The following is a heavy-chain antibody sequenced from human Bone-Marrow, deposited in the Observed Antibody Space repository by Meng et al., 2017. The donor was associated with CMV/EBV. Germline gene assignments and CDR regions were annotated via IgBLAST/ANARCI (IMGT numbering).Heavy chain of an antibody. CDR2: ISSRSNYI. V-gene: IGHV3-11*06. CDR3: ATSTVGADY. CDR1: GFTFSVYY. D-gene: IGHD3-10*01. J-gene: IGHJ4*02. Sequence: GESLKISCAASGFTFSVYYMGWVRQAPGKGLEWVSSISSRSNYINYADSVKGRFTISRDNAKNSLYLQMNSLRAEDTAIYYCATSTVGADYWGEGTLVTVSS.